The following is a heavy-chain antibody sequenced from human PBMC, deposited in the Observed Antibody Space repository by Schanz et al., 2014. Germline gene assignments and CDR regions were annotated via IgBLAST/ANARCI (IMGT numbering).Heavy chain of an antibody. D-gene: IGHD2-15*01. CDR1: GITFSDYA. Sequence: EVQLLESGGALEQPGGSLRLSCAASGITFSDYAMSWVRQAPGKGLEWVSAISGNGGSTYFADSVKGRFTISRDNSDNTLFLQMNSLRAEDTAVYYCAKVREWWPYYFDYWGQGTLVTVSS. J-gene: IGHJ4*02. V-gene: IGHV3-23*01. CDR2: ISGNGGST. CDR3: AKVREWWPYYFDY.